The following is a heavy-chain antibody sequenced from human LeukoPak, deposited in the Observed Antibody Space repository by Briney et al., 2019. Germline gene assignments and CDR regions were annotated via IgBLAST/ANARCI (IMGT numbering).Heavy chain of an antibody. CDR3: ARASGWGYQLPISYFDY. CDR1: GGSISSYY. Sequence: PSETLSLTCTISGGSISSYYWSWIRQPPGKGLEWIGYIYYSGTTNYNPSLKSRVTMSVDTSKNQFSLKLSSVTAADTAVYYCARASGWGYQLPISYFDYWGQGTLVTVSS. CDR2: IYYSGTT. D-gene: IGHD2-2*01. V-gene: IGHV4-59*01. J-gene: IGHJ4*02.